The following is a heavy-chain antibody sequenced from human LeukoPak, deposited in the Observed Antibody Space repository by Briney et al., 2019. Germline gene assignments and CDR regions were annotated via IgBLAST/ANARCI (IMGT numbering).Heavy chain of an antibody. V-gene: IGHV3-21*01. CDR3: SAYYTMTDY. Sequence: GGSLRLSCAASGFTFSSYTMNWVRQGPGKGLEWVSSISTSSSYIHYADSVKGRFTISRDNAKNSLYLQMNSLRAEDTAVYYCSAYYTMTDYWGQGTLVTVSS. J-gene: IGHJ4*02. D-gene: IGHD3-22*01. CDR1: GFTFSSYT. CDR2: ISTSSSYI.